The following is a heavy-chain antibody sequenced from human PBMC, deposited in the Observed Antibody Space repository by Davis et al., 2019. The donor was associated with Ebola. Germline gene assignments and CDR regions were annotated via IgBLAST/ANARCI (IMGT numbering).Heavy chain of an antibody. Sequence: AASVKVSCKASGYTFTRYGITWVRQAPGQGLEWMAWISAYNGKTNYAQKFQGRVTMTTDTSTSTAYMELRSLRSDDTAVYYCARDIAMIRGGGFDHWGQGTLVSVSS. D-gene: IGHD3-16*01. CDR1: GYTFTRYG. CDR3: ARDIAMIRGGGFDH. CDR2: ISAYNGKT. J-gene: IGHJ5*02. V-gene: IGHV1-18*01.